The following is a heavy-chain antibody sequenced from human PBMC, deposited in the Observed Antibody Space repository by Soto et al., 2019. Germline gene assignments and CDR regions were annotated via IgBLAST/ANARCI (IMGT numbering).Heavy chain of an antibody. Sequence: PSETLSLTCAVSGDSISSTNWWNWVRQSPGAGLEWIGEVHHDGRTNYNPSLKSRVAISVDKSNNHFSLKLNFMTAADTAIYYCARVRQYCSGHSCYLDPWGQGALVTV. V-gene: IGHV4-4*02. J-gene: IGHJ5*02. CDR2: VHHDGRT. CDR1: GDSISSTNW. CDR3: ARVRQYCSGHSCYLDP. D-gene: IGHD2-15*01.